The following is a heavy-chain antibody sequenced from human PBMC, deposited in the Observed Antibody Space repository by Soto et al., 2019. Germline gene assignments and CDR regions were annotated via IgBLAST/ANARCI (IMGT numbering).Heavy chain of an antibody. CDR1: Y. Sequence: YMHWVRQAPGQGLEWTALINPSGGRTTHAQKFQGRVTITADKFTSTAYMELSSLRSEDTAVYYCASQVGDYAFDPWGQGTLVTVSS. CDR3: ASQVGDYAFDP. V-gene: IGHV1-46*01. CDR2: INPSGGRT. J-gene: IGHJ5*02. D-gene: IGHD4-17*01.